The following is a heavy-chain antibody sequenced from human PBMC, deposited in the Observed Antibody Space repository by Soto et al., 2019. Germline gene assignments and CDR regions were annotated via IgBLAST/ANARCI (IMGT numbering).Heavy chain of an antibody. CDR3: ARSLALPSSVTDYGMDV. CDR1: GYSLTSYW. CDR2: IYPGDSDT. J-gene: IGHJ6*02. Sequence: GESLKISCKGSGYSLTSYWIGWVRQMPGKGLEWMGIIYPGDSDTRYSPSFQGQVTISADKSISTAYLQWSSLKASDTAMYYCARSLALPSSVTDYGMDVWGQGTTVTVSS. V-gene: IGHV5-51*01. D-gene: IGHD3-3*01.